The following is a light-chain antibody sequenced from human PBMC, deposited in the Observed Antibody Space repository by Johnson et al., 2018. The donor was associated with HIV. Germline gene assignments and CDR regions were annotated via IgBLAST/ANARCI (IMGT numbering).Light chain of an antibody. J-gene: IGLJ1*01. V-gene: IGLV1-51*01. Sequence: QSGLTQPPSVSAAPGQKVTISCSGSNSNIGNNYVSWYQQLPGTAPKLLIYDNNKRPSGIPDRFSGSKSGTSATLGITGLQTGDEADYYCGTWDSSLSAGVFGTGTKVTVL. CDR1: NSNIGNNY. CDR2: DNN. CDR3: GTWDSSLSAGV.